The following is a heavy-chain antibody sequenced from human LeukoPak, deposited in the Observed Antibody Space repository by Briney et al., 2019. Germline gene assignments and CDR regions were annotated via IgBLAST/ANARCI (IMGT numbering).Heavy chain of an antibody. V-gene: IGHV4-61*02. J-gene: IGHJ4*02. CDR1: GGSITYGSYY. CDR3: ARASWNYLER. CDR2: THKSGTT. Sequence: SETLSLTCTVSGGSITYGSYYWSWIRQAAGKGLEWIGRTHKSGTTHYNPSLRSRVILSLDMSKNQFSLQLSSATAADTAVYYCARASWNYLERWGQGSLVTVSS. D-gene: IGHD1-7*01.